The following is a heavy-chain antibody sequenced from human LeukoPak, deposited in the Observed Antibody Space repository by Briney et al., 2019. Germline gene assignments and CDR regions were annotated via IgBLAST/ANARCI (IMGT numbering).Heavy chain of an antibody. V-gene: IGHV1-69*04. CDR1: GGTFSSYA. CDR2: IIPVLGIA. CDR3: ARELLDYGDYGFDY. Sequence: GSSVKVSCKASGGTFSSYAISWVRQAPGQGLEWMGRIIPVLGIANYAQKFQGSVTITADKSTSTAYMELSSLRSEDTAVFYCARELLDYGDYGFDYWGQGTLVTVSS. J-gene: IGHJ4*02. D-gene: IGHD4-17*01.